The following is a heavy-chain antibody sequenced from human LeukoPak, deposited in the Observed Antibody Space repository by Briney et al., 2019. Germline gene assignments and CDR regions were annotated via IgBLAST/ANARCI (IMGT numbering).Heavy chain of an antibody. D-gene: IGHD6-13*01. Sequence: GASVKVSCKVSGYTLTDLSMHWVRQAPGKGLEWMGGFDLEEGETIYAQKFQGRVTMTRNTSISTAYMELSSLRSEDTAVYYCAAAAGKDWGQGTLVTVSS. V-gene: IGHV1-24*01. CDR3: AAAAGKD. CDR2: FDLEEGET. CDR1: GYTLTDLS. J-gene: IGHJ4*02.